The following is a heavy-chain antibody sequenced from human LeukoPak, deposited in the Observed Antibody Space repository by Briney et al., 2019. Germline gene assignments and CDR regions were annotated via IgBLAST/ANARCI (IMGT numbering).Heavy chain of an antibody. CDR1: GFTFSSYA. Sequence: GSLRLSCAASGFTFSSYAMSWVRPAPGKGLEWVSAISGSGGSTYYADSVKGRFTISRDDSKNTLYLQMNSLRAEDTAVYYCAKGGIVATQRFDYWGQGTLVTVSS. J-gene: IGHJ4*02. D-gene: IGHD5-12*01. V-gene: IGHV3-23*01. CDR2: ISGSGGST. CDR3: AKGGIVATQRFDY.